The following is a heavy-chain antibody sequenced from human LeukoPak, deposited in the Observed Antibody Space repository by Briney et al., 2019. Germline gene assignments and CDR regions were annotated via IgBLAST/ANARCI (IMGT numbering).Heavy chain of an antibody. CDR3: ARAGGYCSGGSCYRGYSWFDP. J-gene: IGHJ5*02. D-gene: IGHD2-15*01. CDR1: GFTFSSYS. Sequence: PGGSLRLSCAASGFTFSSYSMNWVRQAPGKGLEWVAVILYNGSNKYYADSVKGRFTISRDNSKNTLYLQMNSLRVEDTAVYYCARAGGYCSGGSCYRGYSWFDPWGQGTLVTVSS. CDR2: ILYNGSNK. V-gene: IGHV3-33*08.